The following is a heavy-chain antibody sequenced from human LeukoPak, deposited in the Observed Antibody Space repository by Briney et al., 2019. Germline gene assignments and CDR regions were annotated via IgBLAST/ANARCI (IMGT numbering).Heavy chain of an antibody. CDR1: GFTFSSYS. V-gene: IGHV3-21*01. CDR3: ARDLSSTLSSPPDV. CDR2: ISSSSSYI. Sequence: GGSLRLSCAASGFTFSSYSMNWVRQAPGKGLEWVSSISSSSSYIYYADSVKGRFTISRDNAKNSLYLQMNSLRAEDTAVYYCARDLSSTLSSPPDVWGKGTTVTVSS. J-gene: IGHJ6*04. D-gene: IGHD2-2*01.